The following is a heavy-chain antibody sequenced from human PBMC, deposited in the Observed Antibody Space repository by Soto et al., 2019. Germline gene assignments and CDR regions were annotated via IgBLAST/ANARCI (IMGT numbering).Heavy chain of an antibody. CDR3: VKWHTSNFDSLPFTGFDF. CDR2: MSGDGRT. V-gene: IGHV3-23*01. CDR1: VFTFIDSV. D-gene: IGHD3-22*01. J-gene: IGHJ4*02. Sequence: PGWSLRLSCVGSVFTFIDSVMAWVRQAPGKGLEWLSVMSGDGRTRYALSVTGRFTISRDNSKNTLYLQMRSLRAEDAAAYYCVKWHTSNFDSLPFTGFDFWGQGTQVTVSA.